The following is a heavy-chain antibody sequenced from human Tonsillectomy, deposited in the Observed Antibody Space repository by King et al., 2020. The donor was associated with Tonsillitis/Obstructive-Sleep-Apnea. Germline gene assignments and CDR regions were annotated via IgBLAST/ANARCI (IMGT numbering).Heavy chain of an antibody. CDR3: ARGTAVVYYYYYYMDV. CDR2: IFWNDEK. D-gene: IGHD5-18*01. Sequence: TLKESGPVLVKPTETLTLTCTVSGFSLSNARMGVSWIRQPPGKALEWLAHIFWNDEKSYGTSLKSRLTISKDTSKSQVVLTMTNMDPVDTATYYCARGTAVVYYYYYYMDVWGKGTTVTVSS. V-gene: IGHV2-26*01. J-gene: IGHJ6*03. CDR1: GFSLSNARMG.